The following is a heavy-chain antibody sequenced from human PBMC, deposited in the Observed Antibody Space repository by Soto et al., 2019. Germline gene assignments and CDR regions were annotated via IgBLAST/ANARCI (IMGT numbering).Heavy chain of an antibody. Sequence: SETLSLTCTVSGGSISSGGYYWSWIRQHPGKGLEWIGYIYYSGSTYYNPSLKSRVTISVDTSKNQFSLKLSSVTAADTAVYYCARQIVATETFDYWGQGTLVTVSS. J-gene: IGHJ4*02. CDR1: GGSISSGGYY. V-gene: IGHV4-31*03. D-gene: IGHD5-12*01. CDR3: ARQIVATETFDY. CDR2: IYYSGST.